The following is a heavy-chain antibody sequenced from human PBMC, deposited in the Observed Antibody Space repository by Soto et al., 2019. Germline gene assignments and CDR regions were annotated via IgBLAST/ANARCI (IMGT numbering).Heavy chain of an antibody. D-gene: IGHD3-22*01. CDR3: AKDLGYYYDSSGFY. CDR2: ISGSGGST. J-gene: IGHJ4*02. CDR1: GFTFSSYA. V-gene: IGHV3-23*01. Sequence: GGSLRLSCAASGFTFSSYAMSWVRQAPGKGLEWVSAISGSGGSTYYADSVKGRFTTSRDNSKNTLYLQMNSLRAEDTAVYYCAKDLGYYYDSSGFYWGQGTLVTVSS.